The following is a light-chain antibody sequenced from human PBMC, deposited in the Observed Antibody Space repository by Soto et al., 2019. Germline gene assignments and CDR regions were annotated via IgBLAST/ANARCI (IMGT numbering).Light chain of an antibody. V-gene: IGKV1-39*01. Sequence: DIQMTQSPSSLSASVGDRVTITCRASQSISSYLNWYQQKPGKAPKLLIYAASSLQSGVPSRFSGSGSGTDLPLTISSLQPEDFATYYCQQSYSIQFTFGPGTKVDI. CDR3: QQSYSIQFT. J-gene: IGKJ3*01. CDR1: QSISSY. CDR2: AAS.